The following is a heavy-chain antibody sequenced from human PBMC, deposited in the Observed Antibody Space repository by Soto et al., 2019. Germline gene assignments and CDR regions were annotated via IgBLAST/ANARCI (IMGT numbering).Heavy chain of an antibody. Sequence: VQLVESGGGVVQPGRSLRLSCAASGFTFSSYGMHWVRQAPGKGLEWVAVISYDGSNKYYADSVKGRFTISRDNSKNTLYLQINSLRAEDTAVYYCAKDEAARRDYYYYGMDVW. CDR2: ISYDGSNK. CDR1: GFTFSSYG. D-gene: IGHD6-6*01. J-gene: IGHJ6*01. V-gene: IGHV3-30*18. CDR3: AKDEAARRDYYYYGMDV.